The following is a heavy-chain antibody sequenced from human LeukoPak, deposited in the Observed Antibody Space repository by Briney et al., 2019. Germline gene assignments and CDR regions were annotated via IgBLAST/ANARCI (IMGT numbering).Heavy chain of an antibody. CDR1: GGSISSYY. CDR3: ARTDYYGSGSYYLFDY. Sequence: SETLSLTCTVSGGSISSYYWSWIRQPPGKGLEWIGYIYYSGSTNYNPSLKSRVTISVDTSVNQFSLKLSSVTAADTAVYYCARTDYYGSGSYYLFDYWGQGTLVTVSS. J-gene: IGHJ4*02. CDR2: IYYSGST. V-gene: IGHV4-59*08. D-gene: IGHD3-10*01.